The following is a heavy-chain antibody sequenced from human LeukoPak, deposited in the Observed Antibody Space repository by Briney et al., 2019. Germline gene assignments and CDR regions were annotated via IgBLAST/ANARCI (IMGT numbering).Heavy chain of an antibody. J-gene: IGHJ4*02. Sequence: GGSLRLSCAASGFTFSSFGMHWVRQAPGKGLEWVAVIWYDGSDKYYADSVKGRFTISRDNSKNTLYLQMNSLRAEDTAVYYCAKIPEIYSSGWYHFDHWGQGTLVTVSS. V-gene: IGHV3-33*06. CDR1: GFTFSSFG. D-gene: IGHD6-19*01. CDR3: AKIPEIYSSGWYHFDH. CDR2: IWYDGSDK.